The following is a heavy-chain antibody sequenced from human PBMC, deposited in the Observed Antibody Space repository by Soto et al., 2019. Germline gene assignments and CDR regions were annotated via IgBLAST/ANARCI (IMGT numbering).Heavy chain of an antibody. CDR1: GFTFSSYG. J-gene: IGHJ4*01. Sequence: GGSRRLSCAASGFTFSSYGMHWVRQAPGQGLEWVAVISYDGSNKYYADSVKGRFTISRDNSKNTLYLQRNSLRAEDTAVYYCAKVGDSSSWSTDYWGNGTLVTVSS. CDR2: ISYDGSNK. D-gene: IGHD6-13*01. V-gene: IGHV3-30*18. CDR3: AKVGDSSSWSTDY.